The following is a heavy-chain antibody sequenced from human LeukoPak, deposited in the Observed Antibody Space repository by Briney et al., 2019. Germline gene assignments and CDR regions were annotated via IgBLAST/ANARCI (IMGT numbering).Heavy chain of an antibody. J-gene: IGHJ4*02. CDR2: ISSSSSYI. CDR3: ARGPTLRYFDWLLGDHDY. Sequence: KPGGSLRLSCAASGFTFGSYSMNWVRQAPGKGLEWVSSISSSSSYIYYADSVKGRFTISRDNAKNSLYLQMNSLRAEDTAVYYCARGPTLRYFDWLLGDHDYWGQGTLVTVSS. D-gene: IGHD3-9*01. CDR1: GFTFGSYS. V-gene: IGHV3-21*01.